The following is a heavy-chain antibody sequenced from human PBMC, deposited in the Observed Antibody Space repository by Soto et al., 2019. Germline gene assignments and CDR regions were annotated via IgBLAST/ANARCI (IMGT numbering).Heavy chain of an antibody. V-gene: IGHV3-74*01. CDR1: GFTFSSYW. J-gene: IGHJ4*02. Sequence: EVQVVESGGGLVQPGGSLRLSCAASGFTFSSYWMHWVRQTPGKGLVWVSRINTDGSSTNYADSVKGRFTISRDNAKNTLYLQMNSLRAEDTAVYFCARDRYGAFDYWGQGTLVTVSS. D-gene: IGHD4-17*01. CDR2: INTDGSST. CDR3: ARDRYGAFDY.